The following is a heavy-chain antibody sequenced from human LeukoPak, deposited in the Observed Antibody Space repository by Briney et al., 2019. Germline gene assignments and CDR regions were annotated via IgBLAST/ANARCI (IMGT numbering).Heavy chain of an antibody. J-gene: IGHJ4*02. V-gene: IGHV1-2*06. Sequence: ASVKVSCKASGYTFTGYYMHWVRQAPGQGLEWMGRINPNSGGTNYAQKFQGRVTMTRDTSISTAYMELSRLRSDDTAVYYYARVRQYYDSSGYYGYWGQGTLVTVSS. CDR3: ARVRQYYDSSGYYGY. CDR1: GYTFTGYY. D-gene: IGHD3-22*01. CDR2: INPNSGGT.